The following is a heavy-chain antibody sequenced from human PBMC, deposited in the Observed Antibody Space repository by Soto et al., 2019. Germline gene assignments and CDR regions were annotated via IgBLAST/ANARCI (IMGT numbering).Heavy chain of an antibody. V-gene: IGHV3-23*01. Sequence: PGGSLGLSCAACGVTVSPYAMTWARQAPGKGLECVSGIVGSGDDIHYADSVKGRFTISRDTSKNTLYLQMKSLRVEDTAVIYCAKERVRYSRGGQPGDYYYVPDVWGHGSTVRVSS. CDR2: IVGSGDDI. CDR1: GVTVSPYA. J-gene: IGHJ6*01. D-gene: IGHD2-21*01. CDR3: AKERVRYSRGGQPGDYYYVPDV.